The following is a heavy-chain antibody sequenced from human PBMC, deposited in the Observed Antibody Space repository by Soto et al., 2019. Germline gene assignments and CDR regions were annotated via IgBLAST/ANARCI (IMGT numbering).Heavy chain of an antibody. Sequence: QVQLGQSGAEVKKPGSSVNLSCKASGGTFSSYAIRWVRQAPGQGLEWMGGIILIFGTANYAQKLQGRVSINAAESTSTAYRELSSLNSQDTAVYYCARHGVIAARVPTYYGKDGWVHGTTVTVS. CDR2: IILIFGTA. D-gene: IGHD6-6*01. CDR3: ARHGVIAARVPTYYGKDG. J-gene: IGHJ6*02. V-gene: IGHV1-69*01. CDR1: GGTFSSYA.